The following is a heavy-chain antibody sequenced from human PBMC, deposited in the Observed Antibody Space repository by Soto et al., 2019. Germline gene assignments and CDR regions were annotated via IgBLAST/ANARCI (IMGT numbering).Heavy chain of an antibody. CDR3: TRADYSSGWYVDY. J-gene: IGHJ4*02. Sequence: EVQLVESGGGLVQPGGSLRLSCAASGFTFSDHYMDWVRQAPGKGLEWVGRTRNKANSYTTEYAASVKGRFTISRDDSKNSLYLQMNSMKTEDTAVYHCTRADYSSGWYVDYWGQGTLVTVSS. CDR1: GFTFSDHY. CDR2: TRNKANSYTT. D-gene: IGHD6-19*01. V-gene: IGHV3-72*01.